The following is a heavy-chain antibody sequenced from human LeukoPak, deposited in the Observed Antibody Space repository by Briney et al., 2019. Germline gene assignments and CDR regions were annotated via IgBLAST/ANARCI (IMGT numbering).Heavy chain of an antibody. CDR1: GGTFSSYA. J-gene: IGHJ5*02. CDR2: IIPIFGTA. D-gene: IGHD4-11*01. V-gene: IGHV1-69*01. CDR3: ARESTVTTHNWFDP. Sequence: ASVKVSCKASGGTFSSYAISWVRQAPGQGLEWMGGIIPIFGTATYAQKFQGRVTITADESTSTAYMELSSLRSEDTAVYYCARESTVTTHNWFDPWGQGTLVTVSS.